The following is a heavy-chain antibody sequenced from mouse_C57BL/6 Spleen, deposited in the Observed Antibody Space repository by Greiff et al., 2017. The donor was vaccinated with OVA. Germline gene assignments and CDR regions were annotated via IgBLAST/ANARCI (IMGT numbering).Heavy chain of an antibody. CDR1: GYTFTDYY. V-gene: IGHV1-76*01. D-gene: IGHD1-1*01. CDR3: ARSYYYGSSPHYYAMDY. Sequence: QVQLQQSGAELVRPGASVKLSCKASGYTFTDYYINWVKQRPGQGLEWIARIYPGSGNTYYNEKFKGKATLTAEKSSSTAYMQLSSLTSEDSAVYFCARSYYYGSSPHYYAMDYWGQGTSVTVSS. CDR2: IYPGSGNT. J-gene: IGHJ4*01.